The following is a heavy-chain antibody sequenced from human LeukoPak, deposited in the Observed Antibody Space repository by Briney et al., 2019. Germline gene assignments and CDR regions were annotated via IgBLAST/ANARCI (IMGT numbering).Heavy chain of an antibody. CDR1: GFSVNNNY. J-gene: IGHJ4*02. CDR3: TRDSIHTY. V-gene: IGHV3-66*01. Sequence: GGSLRLSCAASGFSVNNNYMNWVRQAPGKGLEWVSIIYNEGTTFYTDSVRGRFTISRDDSKNTIYLLMNSLRAEDTAIYYCTRDSIHTYWGRGALVTVSS. CDR2: IYNEGTT.